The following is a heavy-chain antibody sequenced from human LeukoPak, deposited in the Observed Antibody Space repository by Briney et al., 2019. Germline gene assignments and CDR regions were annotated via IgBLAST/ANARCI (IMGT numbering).Heavy chain of an antibody. CDR1: GFTFSSCS. J-gene: IGHJ4*02. CDR2: ISTSSSTI. Sequence: GGSLRLSCAASGFTFSSCSMNWVRQAPGKGLEWVSYISTSSSTIYHAGSVKGRFTISRDNAKNSLYLQMNSLRAEDTAVYYCARDLATARPIDYWGQGTLVTVSS. V-gene: IGHV3-48*01. D-gene: IGHD5-12*01. CDR3: ARDLATARPIDY.